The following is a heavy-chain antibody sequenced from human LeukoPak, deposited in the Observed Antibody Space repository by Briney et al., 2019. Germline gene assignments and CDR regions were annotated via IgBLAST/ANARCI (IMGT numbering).Heavy chain of an antibody. Sequence: GGSLRLSCAASGFTVSSNYMSWVRQAPGKGLEWVSYISSSGSTIYYADSVKGRFTISRDNAKNSLYLQMNSLRAEDTAVYYCATIAAAVGYWGQGTLVTVSS. D-gene: IGHD6-13*01. CDR2: ISSSGSTI. CDR3: ATIAAAVGY. J-gene: IGHJ4*02. CDR1: GFTVSSNY. V-gene: IGHV3-11*01.